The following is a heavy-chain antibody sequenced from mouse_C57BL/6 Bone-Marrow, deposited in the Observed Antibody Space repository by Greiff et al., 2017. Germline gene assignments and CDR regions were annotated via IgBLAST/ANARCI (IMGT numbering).Heavy chain of an antibody. D-gene: IGHD2-4*01. CDR1: GYTFTSYG. CDR3: AREMTTGYYAMDY. V-gene: IGHV1-81*01. Sequence: VKLQESGAELARPGASVKLSCKASGYTFTSYGISWVKQRTGQGLEWIGEIYPRSGNTYYNEKLKGKATLTADKSSSTAYMELRSLTSEDSAVYFCAREMTTGYYAMDYWGQGTSVTVTS. J-gene: IGHJ4*01. CDR2: IYPRSGNT.